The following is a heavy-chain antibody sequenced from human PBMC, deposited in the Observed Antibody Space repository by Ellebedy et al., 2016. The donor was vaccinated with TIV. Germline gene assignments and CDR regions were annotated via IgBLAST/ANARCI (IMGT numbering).Heavy chain of an antibody. D-gene: IGHD2-15*01. CDR3: ASQMGRYCSGGSCYSGWFDP. V-gene: IGHV4-34*01. Sequence: GSLRLSCTVYGGSFSGYYWSWIRQPPGKGLEWIGEVNHSGSTNYNPSLKSRVTISVDTSKNQFSLKLSSVTAADTAVYYCASQMGRYCSGGSCYSGWFDPWGQGTLVTVSS. CDR1: GGSFSGYY. J-gene: IGHJ5*02. CDR2: VNHSGST.